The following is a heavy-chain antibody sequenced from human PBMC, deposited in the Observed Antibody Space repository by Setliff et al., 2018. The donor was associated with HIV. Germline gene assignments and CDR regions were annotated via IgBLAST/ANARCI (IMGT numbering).Heavy chain of an antibody. CDR2: INHSGGT. CDR3: ARGWGHDGFDF. J-gene: IGHJ3*01. D-gene: IGHD7-27*01. CDR1: GRSFSSYY. Sequence: SETLSLTFAVYGRSFSSYYWNWIRQSPGKGLEWIGEINHSGGTNYNPSLKSRVTMSIDTSKNQFSLNVSSVTAADTAVYYCARGWGHDGFDFWGQGTMVTVSS. V-gene: IGHV4-34*01.